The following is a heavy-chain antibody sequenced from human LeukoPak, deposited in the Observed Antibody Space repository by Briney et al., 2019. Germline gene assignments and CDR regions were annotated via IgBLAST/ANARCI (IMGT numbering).Heavy chain of an antibody. CDR3: ARVARIQLWSAAFDI. CDR1: GFTFSDYY. CDR2: ITRSSTYT. V-gene: IGHV3-11*05. J-gene: IGHJ3*02. D-gene: IGHD5-18*01. Sequence: GGSLRLSCAASGFTFSDYYMTWIRQAPGKGLEWVSYITRSSTYTNYADSVKGRFTISRDNAKNSLYLQMNSLRAEDTAVYYCARVARIQLWSAAFDIWGQGTMVTVPS.